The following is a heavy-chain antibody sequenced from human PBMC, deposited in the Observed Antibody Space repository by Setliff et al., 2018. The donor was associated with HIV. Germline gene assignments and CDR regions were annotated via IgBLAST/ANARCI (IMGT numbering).Heavy chain of an antibody. CDR1: GYSISSGYY. Sequence: PSESLSLTCAVSGYSISSGYYWGWIRQPPGKGLEWIGSIYHSGSTYYNPSLKSRVTISVDTSKNQFSLKLSSVTAADTAVYYCARSAVLVPDDYNFWSGYPTAHAFDIWGQGTMVTVSS. D-gene: IGHD3-3*01. CDR3: ARSAVLVPDDYNFWSGYPTAHAFDI. CDR2: IYHSGST. J-gene: IGHJ3*02. V-gene: IGHV4-38-2*01.